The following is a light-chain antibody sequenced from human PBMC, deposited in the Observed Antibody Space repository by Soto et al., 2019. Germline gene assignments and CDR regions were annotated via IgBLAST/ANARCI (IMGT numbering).Light chain of an antibody. J-gene: IGLJ1*01. CDR2: GNS. V-gene: IGLV1-40*01. CDR3: QSYDSSLSGFYV. CDR1: SSNIGAGYD. Sequence: QSVLTQPPSVSGAPGQRVTISCTGSSSNIGAGYDVHWYQQLPGTAPKLLIYGNSNRPSGVPDRFSGSKSGTSASLAITGLQAADEAVYYCQSYDSSLSGFYVFGTGTKLTVL.